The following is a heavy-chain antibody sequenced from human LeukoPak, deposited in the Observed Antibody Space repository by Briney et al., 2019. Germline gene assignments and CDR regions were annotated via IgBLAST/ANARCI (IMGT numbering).Heavy chain of an antibody. Sequence: GGSLRLSCAASGFTFSSYSMNWVRQAPGKGLEWVSYISSSGSTIYYADSVKGRFTISRDNAKNSLYLQMNSLRAEDTAVYYCASYDILTGYYNAFDIWGQGTMVTVSS. D-gene: IGHD3-9*01. J-gene: IGHJ3*02. CDR3: ASYDILTGYYNAFDI. V-gene: IGHV3-48*04. CDR2: ISSSGSTI. CDR1: GFTFSSYS.